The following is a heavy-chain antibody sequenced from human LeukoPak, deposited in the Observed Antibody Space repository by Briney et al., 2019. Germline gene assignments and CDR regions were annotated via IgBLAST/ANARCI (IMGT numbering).Heavy chain of an antibody. CDR3: ARIRRHSSSWYYFDY. J-gene: IGHJ4*02. CDR2: IDWDDDK. D-gene: IGHD6-13*01. Sequence: ESGPTLVNPTQTLTLTCTFSGFSLSTSGMCVSWIRQPPGKALEWLALIDWDDDKYYSTSLKTRLTISKDTSKNQVVLTMTNMDPVDTATYYCARIRRHSSSWYYFDYWGQGTLVTASS. CDR1: GFSLSTSGMC. V-gene: IGHV2-70*01.